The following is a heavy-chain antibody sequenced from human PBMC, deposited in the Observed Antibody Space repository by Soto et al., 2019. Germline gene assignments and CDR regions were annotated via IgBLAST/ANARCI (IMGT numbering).Heavy chain of an antibody. D-gene: IGHD6-13*01. V-gene: IGHV3-53*01. J-gene: IGHJ5*02. CDR3: ARYRAAAGTSGFDP. Sequence: GGSLRLSCAASGFTVSSNYMSWVRQAPGKGLEWVSVIYSGGSTYYADSVKGRFTISRDNSKNTLYLQMNSLRAEDTAVYYCARYRAAAGTSGFDPWGQGTLVTVSS. CDR2: IYSGGST. CDR1: GFTVSSNY.